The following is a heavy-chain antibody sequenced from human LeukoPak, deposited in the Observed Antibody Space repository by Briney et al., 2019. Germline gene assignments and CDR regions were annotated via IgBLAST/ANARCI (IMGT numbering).Heavy chain of an antibody. J-gene: IGHJ3*02. V-gene: IGHV3-7*01. CDR3: ARDLRYFDWLLPMTDAFDI. CDR2: IKQDGSEK. Sequence: QSGGSLRLSCAASGFTFSSYWMSWVRQAPGKGLEWVANIKQDGSEKYYVDSVKGRFTISRDNAKNSLYLQMNSLRAEDTAVYYCARDLRYFDWLLPMTDAFDIWGQGTMVTVSS. CDR1: GFTFSSYW. D-gene: IGHD3-9*01.